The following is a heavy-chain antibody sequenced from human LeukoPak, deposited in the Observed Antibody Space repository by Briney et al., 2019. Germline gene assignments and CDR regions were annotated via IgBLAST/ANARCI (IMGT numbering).Heavy chain of an antibody. D-gene: IGHD1-26*01. V-gene: IGHV1-2*06. J-gene: IGHJ6*02. CDR1: GYTFTGYY. Sequence: ASVKVSCKASGYTFTGYYMHWVRQDPGQGLEWMGRINPNSGGTNYAQKFQGRVTMTRDTSISTAYMELSRLRSDDTAVYYCARVGATAQDGMDVWGQGTTVTVSS. CDR2: INPNSGGT. CDR3: ARVGATAQDGMDV.